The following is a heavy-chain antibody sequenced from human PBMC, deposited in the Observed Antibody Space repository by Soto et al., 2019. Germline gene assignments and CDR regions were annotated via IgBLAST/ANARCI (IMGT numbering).Heavy chain of an antibody. D-gene: IGHD6-6*01. CDR1: GGSISSSSYY. CDR3: ARHGYSSSYHFDY. Sequence: SETLSLTCTVSGGSISSSSYYWGWIRQPPGKGLEWIGSIYYSGSTYYNPSLKSRVTISVDTSRNQFSLKLSSVTAADTAVYYCARHGYSSSYHFDYWGQGTLVTVSS. J-gene: IGHJ4*02. V-gene: IGHV4-39*01. CDR2: IYYSGST.